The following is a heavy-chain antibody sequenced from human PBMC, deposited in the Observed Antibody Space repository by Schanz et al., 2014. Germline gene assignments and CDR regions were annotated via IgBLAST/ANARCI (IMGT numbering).Heavy chain of an antibody. J-gene: IGHJ4*02. CDR3: ARAAGPVDY. Sequence: VQLLESGGGLVQPGGSLRLSCAASGFTFSSYAMSWVRQAPGKGLEWIGYIYYSGSTYYNPSLKSRVTISVDTSKNQFSLMLGSVTAADTAVYYCARAAGPVDYWGQGTLVTVSS. D-gene: IGHD6-13*01. V-gene: IGHV4-30-4*07. CDR2: IYYSGST. CDR1: GFTFSSYA.